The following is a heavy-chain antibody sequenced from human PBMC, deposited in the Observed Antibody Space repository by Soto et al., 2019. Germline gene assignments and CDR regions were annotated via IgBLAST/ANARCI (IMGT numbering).Heavy chain of an antibody. CDR3: ARGLGGDETEPLWSDY. Sequence: ASVKVSCKASGYTFTGYYMHWVRQAPGQGLEWMGWINPNNGNTNYAQKLQGRVTMTTDTSTSTAYMELRSLRSDDTAVYYCARGLGGDETEPLWSDYWGQGTLVTVSS. CDR2: INPNNGNT. CDR1: GYTFTGYY. V-gene: IGHV1-18*04. J-gene: IGHJ4*02. D-gene: IGHD2-21*02.